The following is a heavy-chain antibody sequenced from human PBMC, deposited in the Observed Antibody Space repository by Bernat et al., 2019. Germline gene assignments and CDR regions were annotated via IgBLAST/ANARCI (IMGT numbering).Heavy chain of an antibody. CDR1: GFTFDSYG. Sequence: EVQLLESGGGLVQPGGSLRLSCAASGFTFDSYGMSWVRQAPGKGPEWVSGISASGGTTYYADPVKGRFTVSRDNSKNTVYLQMNSLRAEDTAVYYCAKVQSRSGTRTYIDYWGQGTLVTVSS. V-gene: IGHV3-23*01. D-gene: IGHD1-26*01. J-gene: IGHJ4*02. CDR3: AKVQSRSGTRTYIDY. CDR2: ISASGGTT.